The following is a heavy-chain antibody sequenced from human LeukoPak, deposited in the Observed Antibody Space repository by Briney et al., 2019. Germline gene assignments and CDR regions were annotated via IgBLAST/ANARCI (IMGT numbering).Heavy chain of an antibody. D-gene: IGHD2-2*01. Sequence: GGSLRLSCAASGFTFNSSWMTWVRQAPGKGLEWVANIKQDGSETYYVDSVKGRFTISRDNAKNSLYLQMNSLRAEDTAVYYCARSIGYCSSTTCPNRYFDYWGQGTLVTVSS. CDR1: GFTFNSSW. CDR2: IKQDGSET. CDR3: ARSIGYCSSTTCPNRYFDY. J-gene: IGHJ4*02. V-gene: IGHV3-7*03.